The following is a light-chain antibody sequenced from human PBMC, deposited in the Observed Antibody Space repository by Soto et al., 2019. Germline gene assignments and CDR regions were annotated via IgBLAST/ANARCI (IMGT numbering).Light chain of an antibody. CDR3: QQANSYPWT. Sequence: IQLTQTPSSLSASVGDRVTITCRASQGISSFLAWYQQKPGKAPKLLIYAASSLQSGVPSRFSGTRSGTDFTLTIRSPQPEDFATYYCQQANSYPWTVGQGTKVDIK. CDR2: AAS. CDR1: QGISSF. J-gene: IGKJ1*01. V-gene: IGKV1-9*01.